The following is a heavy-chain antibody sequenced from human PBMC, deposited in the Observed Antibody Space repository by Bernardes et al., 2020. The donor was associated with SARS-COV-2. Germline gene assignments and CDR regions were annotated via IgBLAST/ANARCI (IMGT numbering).Heavy chain of an antibody. CDR3: ARGLSDFYDTSGPNP. D-gene: IGHD2-21*01. CDR2: IRYDGSKK. J-gene: IGHJ5*02. CDR1: GFSFSYYG. V-gene: IGHV3-30*02. Sequence: GSLRLSCAASGFSFSYYGMTWVRQAPGKGLEWVAFIRYDGSKKYYVDSVKGRFTISRDNSENTVYLQMDSLRAEDTAVYYCARGLSDFYDTSGPNPWGQGTLVTVSS.